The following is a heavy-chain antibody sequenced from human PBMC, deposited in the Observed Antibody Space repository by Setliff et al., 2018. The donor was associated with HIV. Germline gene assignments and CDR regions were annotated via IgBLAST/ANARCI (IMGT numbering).Heavy chain of an antibody. D-gene: IGHD5-12*01. V-gene: IGHV3-30*04. J-gene: IGHJ4*02. Sequence: GGSLRLSCEASGFSVSSYTMNWVRQAPGKGLEWVAVILYDGSNKYYADSVKGRFTISRDNSKNTLSLQMNSLRAEDTAVSYCAKDPRAAVATICDYWGQGTLVTVSS. CDR2: ILYDGSNK. CDR3: AKDPRAAVATICDY. CDR1: GFSVSSYT.